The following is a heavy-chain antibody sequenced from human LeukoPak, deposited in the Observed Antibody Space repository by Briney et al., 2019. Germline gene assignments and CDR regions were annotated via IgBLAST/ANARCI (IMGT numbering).Heavy chain of an antibody. CDR1: GGSIRDYY. V-gene: IGHV4-59*01. Sequence: SETLSLTCTVSGGSIRDYYWSWVRQPPGEPLQLIGFALHTGYTDLDPALKSRVTMSVETSKNQFSLKLTSVTPADSAVYFCAAYYYGSGRYFDLRGQGILVTVSS. CDR3: AAYYYGSGRYFDL. CDR2: ALHTGYT. J-gene: IGHJ4*02. D-gene: IGHD3-10*01.